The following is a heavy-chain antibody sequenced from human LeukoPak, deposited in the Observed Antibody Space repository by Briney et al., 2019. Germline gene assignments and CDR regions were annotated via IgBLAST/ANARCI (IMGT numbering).Heavy chain of an antibody. V-gene: IGHV3-49*03. CDR3: TRSRGYGRFFNWFDP. D-gene: IGHD3-3*01. CDR2: IRSKAYGGTT. CDR1: GFTFGDYA. Sequence: PGRSLRLSCTASGFTFGDYAMSWFRQAPGKGLEWVGFIRSKAYGGTTEYAASVKGRFTISRDDSKSIAYLQMNSLKTEDTAVYYCTRSRGYGRFFNWFDPWVQGTLVTVSS. J-gene: IGHJ5*02.